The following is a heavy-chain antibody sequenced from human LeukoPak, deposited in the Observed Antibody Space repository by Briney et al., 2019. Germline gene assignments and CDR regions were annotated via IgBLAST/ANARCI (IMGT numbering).Heavy chain of an antibody. Sequence: GESLKISCAASGFTFSSYAMHWVRQAPGKGLEWVAVISYDGSNKYYADSVKGRFTISRDNSKNTLYLQMNSLRAEDTAVYYCARDPWDYWGQGTLVTVSS. CDR3: ARDPWDY. CDR2: ISYDGSNK. CDR1: GFTFSSYA. V-gene: IGHV3-30-3*01. J-gene: IGHJ4*02.